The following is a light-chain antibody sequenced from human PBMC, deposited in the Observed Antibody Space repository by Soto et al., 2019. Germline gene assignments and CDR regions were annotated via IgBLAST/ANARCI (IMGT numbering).Light chain of an antibody. CDR3: QQYNNWPPLT. V-gene: IGKV3-20*01. CDR1: QSVDSIY. Sequence: EIVLTQSPGTLSLSPGERATLSCRASQSVDSIYLAWYQQKPGQAPRLLIYGASYRATGIPDRFSGSGSGTDFTLTISSLQSEDFAVYSCQQYNNWPPLTFGGGTKVDIK. J-gene: IGKJ4*01. CDR2: GAS.